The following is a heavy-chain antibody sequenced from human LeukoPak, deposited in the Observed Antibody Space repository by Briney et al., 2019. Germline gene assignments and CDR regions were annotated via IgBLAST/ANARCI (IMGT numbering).Heavy chain of an antibody. CDR3: ASNYGSGSFDYYYYYMDV. V-gene: IGHV4-59*01. J-gene: IGHJ6*03. Sequence: SETLSLTCTVSGGSISSYYWSWIRQPPGKGLEWIGYIYYSGSTNYNPSLKSRVTISVDTSKNQFSLKLSSVTAADTAVYYCASNYGSGSFDYYYYYMDVWGKGTTATVSS. CDR1: GGSISSYY. CDR2: IYYSGST. D-gene: IGHD3-10*01.